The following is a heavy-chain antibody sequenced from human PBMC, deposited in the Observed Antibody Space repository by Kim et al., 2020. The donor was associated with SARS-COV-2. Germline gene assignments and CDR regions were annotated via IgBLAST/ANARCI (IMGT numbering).Heavy chain of an antibody. CDR1: GGSISSGGYY. J-gene: IGHJ5*02. V-gene: IGHV4-31*03. CDR3: ARFHYYGSGSYYNVRNWFDP. Sequence: SETLSLTCTVSGGSISSGGYYWSWIRQHPGKGLEWLGYIYYSGSTYYNPSLKSRVTISVDTSKNQFSLKLSSVTAADTAVYYCARFHYYGSGSYYNVRNWFDPWGQGTLVTVSS. D-gene: IGHD3-10*01. CDR2: IYYSGST.